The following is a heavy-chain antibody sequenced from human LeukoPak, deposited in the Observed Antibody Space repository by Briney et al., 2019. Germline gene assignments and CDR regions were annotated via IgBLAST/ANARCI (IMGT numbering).Heavy chain of an antibody. Sequence: APVKVSCKASGGTFSSYAISWVRQAPGQGLEWMGRIIPILGIANYAQKFQGRVTITADKSTSTAYMELSSLRSEDTAVYYCASSACGGDCFDAFDIWGQGTMVTVSS. D-gene: IGHD2-21*02. CDR1: GGTFSSYA. J-gene: IGHJ3*02. CDR3: ASSACGGDCFDAFDI. CDR2: IIPILGIA. V-gene: IGHV1-69*04.